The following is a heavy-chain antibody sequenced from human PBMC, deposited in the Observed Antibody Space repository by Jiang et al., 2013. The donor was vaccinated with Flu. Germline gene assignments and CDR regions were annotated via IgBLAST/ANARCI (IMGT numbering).Heavy chain of an antibody. J-gene: IGHJ2*01. CDR1: GYSFTTYW. V-gene: IGHV5-51*01. D-gene: IGHD3-22*01. CDR3: ARFGLIIGPFGYLDL. CDR2: ISPGDSDT. Sequence: GAEVKKPGKSLKISCKGSGYSFTTYWIGWVRQMPGKGLEWMGIISPGDSDTRYSPSFQGQVTISADKSINTAYLQWSSLEASDTAMYYCARFGLIIGPFGYLDLWGRGTLVTVSS.